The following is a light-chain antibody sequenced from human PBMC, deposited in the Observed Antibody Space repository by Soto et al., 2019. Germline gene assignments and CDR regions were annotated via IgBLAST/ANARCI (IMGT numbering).Light chain of an antibody. Sequence: QSALTQPPSVSGAPGQRVTISCTGSSYNIGAGYDVHWYQQLPGTAPKLLIYGNSNRPSGVPDRFSGSKSGTSASLAITGLQAEDEADYYCQSYDSSLSGHWVFGGGTKLTVL. V-gene: IGLV1-40*01. CDR1: SYNIGAGYD. J-gene: IGLJ3*02. CDR3: QSYDSSLSGHWV. CDR2: GNS.